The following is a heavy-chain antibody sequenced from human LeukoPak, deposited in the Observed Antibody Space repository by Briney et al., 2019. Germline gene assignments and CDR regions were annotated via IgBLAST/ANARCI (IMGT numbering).Heavy chain of an antibody. D-gene: IGHD5-12*01. CDR2: ISDSGDIT. V-gene: IGHV3-23*01. Sequence: PGGPLRLSCAASGFTFSSYAMSWVRQAPGKGLEWVSRISDSGDITYYADSVEGRFTISRDNSKNTLYLQMNSLRAEDTAVYYCSKDRAGYSGARGFDYWGQGTLVTVSS. CDR3: SKDRAGYSGARGFDY. J-gene: IGHJ4*02. CDR1: GFTFSSYA.